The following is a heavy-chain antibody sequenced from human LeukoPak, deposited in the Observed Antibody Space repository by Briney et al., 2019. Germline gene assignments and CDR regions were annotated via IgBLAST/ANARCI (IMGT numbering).Heavy chain of an antibody. CDR3: AKRLAMTGTYHFDY. CDR1: GFTFRSYA. D-gene: IGHD6-19*01. V-gene: IGHV3-23*01. Sequence: GGSLRLSCAASGFTFRSYAMSWVRQAPGKGLEWVSTISDNGSTYYADSVKGRFTISRDNPKNTLNLQMNSLRAEDTAVYYCAKRLAMTGTYHFDYWGQGTLVTVSS. J-gene: IGHJ4*02. CDR2: ISDNGST.